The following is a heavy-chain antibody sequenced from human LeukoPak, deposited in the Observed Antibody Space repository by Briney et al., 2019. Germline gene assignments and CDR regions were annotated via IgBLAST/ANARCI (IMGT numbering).Heavy chain of an antibody. CDR1: GFIFSDYG. CDR3: AKNYGGIGDYFDY. V-gene: IGHV3-30*18. Sequence: PGGSLRLSCSASGFIFSDYGMHWVRQAPGKGLEWVAVVSYDGSDEYYADSVKGRFTISRDNSKDTLFLQVNSLRAEDTAVYYCAKNYGGIGDYFDYWGQGTLVTVSS. J-gene: IGHJ4*02. D-gene: IGHD4-23*01. CDR2: VSYDGSDE.